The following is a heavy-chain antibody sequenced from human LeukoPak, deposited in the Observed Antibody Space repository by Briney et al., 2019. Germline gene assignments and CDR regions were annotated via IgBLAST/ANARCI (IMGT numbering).Heavy chain of an antibody. CDR1: GFTLSNAY. CDR3: TTTIVGVTTWFDP. J-gene: IGHJ5*02. V-gene: IGHV3-15*01. CDR2: IKNKTNGGTT. D-gene: IGHD1-26*01. Sequence: GGSLRLSCAASGFTLSNAYMSWVRQAPGKGLEWVGRIKNKTNGGTTDYAAPVKGRFTISRDDSKNTLYLQMNSLKTEDTAVYYCTTTIVGVTTWFDPWSQGTLVTVSS.